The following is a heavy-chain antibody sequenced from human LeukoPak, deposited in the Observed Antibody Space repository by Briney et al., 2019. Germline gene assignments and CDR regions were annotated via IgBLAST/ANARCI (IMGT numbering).Heavy chain of an antibody. V-gene: IGHV4-34*01. CDR2: INHSGST. CDR3: ARAVWFGELYGWFDP. J-gene: IGHJ5*02. CDR1: GGSFSGYY. D-gene: IGHD3-10*01. Sequence: SETLSLTCVVYGGSFSGYYWSWIRQPPGKGLEWIGEINHSGSTNYNPSLKSRVTISVDTSKNRFSLKLSSVTAADTAVYYCARAVWFGELYGWFDPWGQGTLVTVSS.